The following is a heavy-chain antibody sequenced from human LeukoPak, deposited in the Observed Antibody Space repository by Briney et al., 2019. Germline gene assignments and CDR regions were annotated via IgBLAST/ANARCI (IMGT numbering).Heavy chain of an antibody. V-gene: IGHV1-8*01. CDR2: MNLNSGHT. D-gene: IGHD5-12*01. J-gene: IGHJ4*02. CDR3: ARNIAATTNYDY. Sequence: ASVKVSCKASGYTFSSYDINWVRQATGQGLEWMGWMNLNSGHTGFAQKFQGRVTLTWDTSISTAYMELSSLTSEDTAVYYCARNIAATTNYDYWGQGTLVTVSS. CDR1: GYTFSSYD.